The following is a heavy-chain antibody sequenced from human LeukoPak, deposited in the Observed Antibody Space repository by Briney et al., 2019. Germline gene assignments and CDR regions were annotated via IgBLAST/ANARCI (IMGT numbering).Heavy chain of an antibody. D-gene: IGHD2-2*01. V-gene: IGHV4-59*08. CDR3: ARGPRGCSSTSCTGGWFGP. CDR2: IYYSGST. Sequence: SETLSLTCTVSGGSISSYYWSWIRQPPGKGLEWIGYIYYSGSTNYNPSLKSRVTISVDTSKNQFSLKLSSVTAADTAVYYCARGPRGCSSTSCTGGWFGPWGQGTLVTVSS. CDR1: GGSISSYY. J-gene: IGHJ5*02.